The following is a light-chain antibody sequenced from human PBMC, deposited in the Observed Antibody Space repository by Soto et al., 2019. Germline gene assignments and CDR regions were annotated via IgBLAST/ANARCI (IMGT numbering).Light chain of an antibody. J-gene: IGKJ3*01. CDR1: QSVSSSY. V-gene: IGKV3-20*01. CDR3: QQYGSSPIT. CDR2: GAS. Sequence: EIVLTQSPGTLSLSPGERATLSCRASQSVSSSYLAWYQQKPGQAPRLLIYGASSRATGIPDRFSGSGSGKDFTLTIRRLELEDFAVYSCQQYGSSPITFGPGPKWISN.